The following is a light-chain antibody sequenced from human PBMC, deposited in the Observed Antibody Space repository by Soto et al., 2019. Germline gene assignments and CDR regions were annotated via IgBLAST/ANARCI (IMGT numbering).Light chain of an antibody. Sequence: EIVLTQSPATLSLSPGERATLSCGASQPISSNGLAWYQQKPGLAPMLLIYGASTRATGIPARFSGSGSGTEFTLTISSLQSEDFAVYYCQQYNNWPLTFGQGTRLEIK. CDR3: QQYNNWPLT. CDR1: QPISSN. V-gene: IGKV3-15*01. CDR2: GAS. J-gene: IGKJ5*01.